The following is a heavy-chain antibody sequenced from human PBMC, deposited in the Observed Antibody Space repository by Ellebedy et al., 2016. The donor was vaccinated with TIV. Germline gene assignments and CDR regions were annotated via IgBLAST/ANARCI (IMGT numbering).Heavy chain of an antibody. CDR3: ARLADLWFGDLFD. Sequence: GESLKISCAASRFTSSFSSYRMTWVRQAPGKGLEWVSSITSSSSHIYYADSVKGRFTTSRDNAKKSLYLQMNSLRAEDTAVYYCARLADLWFGDLFDWGQGTLVTVSS. V-gene: IGHV3-21*01. CDR1: RFTSSFSSYR. CDR2: ITSSSSHI. J-gene: IGHJ4*02. D-gene: IGHD3-10*01.